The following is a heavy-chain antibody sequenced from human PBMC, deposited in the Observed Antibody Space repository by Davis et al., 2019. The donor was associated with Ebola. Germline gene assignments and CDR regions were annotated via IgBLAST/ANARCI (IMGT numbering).Heavy chain of an antibody. D-gene: IGHD5-24*01. CDR3: ARGVSRDGYNYRWYFDY. CDR2: IYSGDNT. J-gene: IGHJ4*02. V-gene: IGHV3-66*01. Sequence: GESLKISCAASGFTVSSNFMNWVRQAPGKGLEWVSGIYSGDNTYYADSVKGRFTISRDNSKNTLYLQMNSLRAEDTAVYYCARGVSRDGYNYRWYFDYWGQGTLVTVSS. CDR1: GFTVSSNF.